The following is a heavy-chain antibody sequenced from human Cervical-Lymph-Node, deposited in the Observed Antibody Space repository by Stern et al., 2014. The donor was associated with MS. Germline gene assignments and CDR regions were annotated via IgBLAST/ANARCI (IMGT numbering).Heavy chain of an antibody. CDR1: GGTFSTYT. D-gene: IGHD3-16*01. V-gene: IGHV1-69*01. CDR3: ARARTFGGGSSGYAPDF. CDR2: IIPIFGTA. J-gene: IGHJ4*02. Sequence: QVQLMQSGAEVKKPGSSVKVSCKASGGTFSTYTISWVRQAPGQGLEWMGGIIPIFGTANYAQKFQGRVTITADESTSTAYMELSSLRSEDTAVYYCARARTFGGGSSGYAPDFWGQGTLVTVSS.